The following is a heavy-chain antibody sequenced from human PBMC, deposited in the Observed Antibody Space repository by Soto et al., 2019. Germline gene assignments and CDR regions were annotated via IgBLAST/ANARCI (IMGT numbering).Heavy chain of an antibody. CDR2: VYYTGTT. CDR1: GGSIDSYY. V-gene: IGHV4-59*08. J-gene: IGHJ5*02. Sequence: QVQLQESGPGLVKPSETLSLTCTVSGGSIDSYYWTWIRQPPGKGLEWIGYVYYTGTTTYSPSLKRRVNISVNPSMKQFSLKLSSVTAADTAFYYCARLGGYYQSLDTWGQGTLVTVSS. D-gene: IGHD3-22*01. CDR3: ARLGGYYQSLDT.